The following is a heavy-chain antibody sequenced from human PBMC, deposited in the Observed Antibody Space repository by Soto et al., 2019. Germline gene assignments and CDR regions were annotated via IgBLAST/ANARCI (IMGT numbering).Heavy chain of an antibody. V-gene: IGHV1-8*01. D-gene: IGHD3-16*01. J-gene: IGHJ4*02. Sequence: ASVXVSCKASGYTFTSYDINWVRQATGQGFEYLGWMNPNSGNTGYVKRCQGRVTMSLDTSKNQFSLKLSSVTAADTAVYYCATRPPGDFWVGVFDYWSQGTLVTVSS. CDR2: MNPNSGNT. CDR3: ATRPPGDFWVGVFDY. CDR1: GYTFTSYD.